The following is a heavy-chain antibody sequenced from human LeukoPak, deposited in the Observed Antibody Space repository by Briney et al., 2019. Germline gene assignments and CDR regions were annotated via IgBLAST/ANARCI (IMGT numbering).Heavy chain of an antibody. Sequence: PGGSLRLSCAASEFSVGSNYMTWVRQAPGKGLEWVSLIYSGGSTYYADSVKGRFTISRDNAKNSLYLQMNSLRAEDAAVYYCARAIELGAFDIWGQGTMVTVSS. J-gene: IGHJ3*02. CDR3: ARAIELGAFDI. CDR2: IYSGGST. D-gene: IGHD1-26*01. V-gene: IGHV3-66*01. CDR1: EFSVGSNY.